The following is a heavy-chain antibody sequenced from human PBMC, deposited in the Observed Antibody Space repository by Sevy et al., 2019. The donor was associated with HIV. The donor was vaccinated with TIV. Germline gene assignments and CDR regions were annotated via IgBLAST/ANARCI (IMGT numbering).Heavy chain of an antibody. CDR3: ARDDLGYCSGGSCYPFDY. V-gene: IGHV3-21*01. J-gene: IGHJ4*02. CDR1: GFTFSSYS. D-gene: IGHD2-15*01. CDR2: ISSSSYI. Sequence: GGSLRLSCAASGFTFSSYSMNWVRQAPGKGLEWVSSISSSSYIYYADSVKGRFTISRDNAKNSLYLQMNSLRAEDTAVYYCARDDLGYCSGGSCYPFDYWGQGTLVTVSS.